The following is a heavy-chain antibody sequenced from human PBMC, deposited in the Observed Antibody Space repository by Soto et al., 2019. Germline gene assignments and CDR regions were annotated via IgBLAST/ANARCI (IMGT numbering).Heavy chain of an antibody. Sequence: GESLKISCKGSGYRFTSYWIGWVRQMPGKGLEWMGIIYPGDSDTRYSPSFQGQVTISADKSISTAYLQWSSLKASDTAMYYCARPGRDGYNLYHFDYWGQGTLVTVSS. CDR3: ARPGRDGYNLYHFDY. J-gene: IGHJ4*02. D-gene: IGHD5-12*01. V-gene: IGHV5-51*01. CDR1: GYRFTSYW. CDR2: IYPGDSDT.